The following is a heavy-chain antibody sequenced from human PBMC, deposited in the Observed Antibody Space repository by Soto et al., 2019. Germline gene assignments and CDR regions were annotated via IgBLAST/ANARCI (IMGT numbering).Heavy chain of an antibody. CDR1: GGSMNSGGYC. J-gene: IGHJ4*02. D-gene: IGHD2-15*01. CDR3: SRGILV. CDR2: ISYGGTT. V-gene: IGHV4-31*03. Sequence: QVQLQESGPGLVKPSQTLSLTCTVSGGSMNSGGYCWNWIRQHPGEGLEWIGCISYGGTTSYNPSLTSRLTISVDTSKNQLSLMLNAVTAADTALYYCSRGILVWGQGTPITLSS.